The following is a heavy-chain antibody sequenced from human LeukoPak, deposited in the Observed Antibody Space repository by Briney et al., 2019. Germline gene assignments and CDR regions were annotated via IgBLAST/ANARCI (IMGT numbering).Heavy chain of an antibody. CDR3: ARHPELYFFDY. J-gene: IGHJ4*02. CDR1: GASISSYY. CDR2: ISYSGST. V-gene: IGHV4-59*08. Sequence: SSETLSLTCTVSGASISSYYWSWIRQPPGKGLEWIGYISYSGSTNYNPSLKSRVSISADTSKNQVSLTLSSVTAADTAVYYCARHPELYFFDYWGQGTLVTVSS. D-gene: IGHD3-10*01.